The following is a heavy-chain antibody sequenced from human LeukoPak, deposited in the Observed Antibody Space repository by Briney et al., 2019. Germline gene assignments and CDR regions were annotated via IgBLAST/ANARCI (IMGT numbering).Heavy chain of an antibody. CDR3: ARDISSGLYNWFDP. CDR2: IYFSGSA. V-gene: IGHV4-39*07. J-gene: IGHJ5*02. D-gene: IGHD6-19*01. Sequence: SETLSLTCTVSGGSISSSSYYWGWIRQPPGKGLEWIGSIYFSGSAYYNPSLKSRVTISVDTSKNQFSLKLSSVTAADTAVYYCARDISSGLYNWFDPWGQGTLVTVSS. CDR1: GGSISSSSYY.